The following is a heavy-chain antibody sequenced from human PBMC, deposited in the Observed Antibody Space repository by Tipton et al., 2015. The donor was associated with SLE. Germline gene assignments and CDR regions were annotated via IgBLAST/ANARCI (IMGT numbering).Heavy chain of an antibody. CDR2: IYTSGST. D-gene: IGHD1-26*01. Sequence: LRLSCAVYGGSFSGYYWSWIRQPAGKGLEWIGYIYTSGSTNYNPSLKSRVTISVDTSKNQFSLKLSSVTAADTAVYYCARDSGSYYGYWGQGTLVTVSS. V-gene: IGHV4-4*09. CDR3: ARDSGSYYGY. J-gene: IGHJ4*02. CDR1: GGSFSGYY.